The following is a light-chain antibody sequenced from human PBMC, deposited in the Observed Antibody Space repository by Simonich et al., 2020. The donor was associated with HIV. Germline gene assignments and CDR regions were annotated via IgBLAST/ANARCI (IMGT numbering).Light chain of an antibody. CDR2: WAS. CDR3: QQYYDTPYT. CDR1: QSVLSSSNNKNS. V-gene: IGKV4-1*01. Sequence: DIVMTQSPDSLAVSLGGRATINCKSSQSVLSSSNNKNSLAWNQQKPGQPHKLLIYWASTRESGVPDRFSGSESGTDFTLTISSLQAEDVAVYYCQQYYDTPYTFGQGTKLEIK. J-gene: IGKJ2*01.